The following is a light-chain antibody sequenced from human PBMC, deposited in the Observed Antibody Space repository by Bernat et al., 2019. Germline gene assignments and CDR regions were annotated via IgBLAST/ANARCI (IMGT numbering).Light chain of an antibody. CDR3: QQLDSYPRT. J-gene: IGKJ4*01. Sequence: DIQLTQSPSFLSASVGDRVTITCRASQVINTYLAWYHQKPGKAPKLLIYATSTLQSGVPSRFSGSGSGTEFTLTISSLQPEDFATYYCQQLDSYPRTFGGGTRVDIK. CDR1: QVINTY. V-gene: IGKV1-9*01. CDR2: ATS.